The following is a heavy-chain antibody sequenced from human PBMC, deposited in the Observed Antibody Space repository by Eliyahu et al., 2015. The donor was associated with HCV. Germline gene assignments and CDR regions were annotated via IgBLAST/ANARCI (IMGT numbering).Heavy chain of an antibody. CDR1: GGSFSGYY. V-gene: IGHV4-34*01. CDR2: INHSGST. D-gene: IGHD2-21*02. J-gene: IGHJ6*02. Sequence: QVQLQQWGAGLLKPSETLSLTCAVYGGSFSGYYWSWIRQPPGKGLEWIGEINHSGSTNYHPSLKSRVTISVDTSKNQFSLKLSSVTAADTAVYYCARGRGLYCGGDCSPVYYYYYYGMDVWGQGTTVTVSS. CDR3: ARGRGLYCGGDCSPVYYYYYYGMDV.